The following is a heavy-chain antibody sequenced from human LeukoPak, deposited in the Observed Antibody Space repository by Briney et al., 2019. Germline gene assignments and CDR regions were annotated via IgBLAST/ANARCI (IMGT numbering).Heavy chain of an antibody. CDR3: ARGYYDFWSGYSGFDY. V-gene: IGHV4-59*13. Sequence: SETLSLTCTVSGGSISSYYGSWIRHPPRKGLEGIGYIYYSGSTNYNPSLKGRVTISVDTSKNQFSLKLSSVTAADTAVYYCARGYYDFWSGYSGFDYWGQGTLVTVSS. CDR1: GGSISSYY. J-gene: IGHJ4*02. D-gene: IGHD3-3*01. CDR2: IYYSGST.